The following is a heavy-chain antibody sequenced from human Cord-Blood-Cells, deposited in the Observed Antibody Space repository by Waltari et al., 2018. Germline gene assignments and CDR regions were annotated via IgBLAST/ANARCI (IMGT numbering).Heavy chain of an antibody. CDR1: GFPCHTYG. CDR2: IRYDGSNK. CDR3: AKETIFGVVLDY. V-gene: IGHV3-30*02. J-gene: IGHJ4*02. Sequence: QVQLVESGVGVVHPGGSLILSCAASGFPCHTYGMHWVRQAPGTGLEWVAFIRYDGSNKYYADSVKGRFTISRDNSKNTLYLQMNSLRAEDTAVYYCAKETIFGVVLDYWGQGTLVTVSS. D-gene: IGHD3-3*01.